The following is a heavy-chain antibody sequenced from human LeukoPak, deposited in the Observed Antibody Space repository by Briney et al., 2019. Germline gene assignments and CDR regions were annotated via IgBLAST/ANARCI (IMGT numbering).Heavy chain of an antibody. J-gene: IGHJ3*02. CDR1: GYTFVAYY. CDR3: ATGGLHFDI. V-gene: IGHV1-2*02. CDR2: IRPNSGGT. Sequence: ASVKVSCKASGYTFVAYYMYGVRQAPGKGLEWMGWIRPNSGGTHYTQKFQGRVTMTRDTSINTAYMELSRLTSDDTAVYFCATGGLHFDIWGQGTMVIVAS. D-gene: IGHD3-16*01.